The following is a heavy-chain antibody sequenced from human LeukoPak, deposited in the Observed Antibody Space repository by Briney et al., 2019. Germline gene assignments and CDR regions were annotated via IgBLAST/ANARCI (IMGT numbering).Heavy chain of an antibody. D-gene: IGHD3-22*01. Sequence: SETLSLTCAVSGGSINSSNWWSWVRQPPGKGLEWIGSIYYSGSTYYNPSLKSRVTISADTSKNQFSLKLSSVTAADTAVYYCARDVLEMDYYDSSGYWFDYWGQGTLVTVSS. CDR3: ARDVLEMDYYDSSGYWFDY. CDR1: GGSINSSNW. J-gene: IGHJ4*02. V-gene: IGHV4-4*02. CDR2: IYYSGST.